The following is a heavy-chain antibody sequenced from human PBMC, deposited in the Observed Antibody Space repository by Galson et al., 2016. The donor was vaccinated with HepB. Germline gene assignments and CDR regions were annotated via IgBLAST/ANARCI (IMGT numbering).Heavy chain of an antibody. CDR2: IGSGDFT. Sequence: SLRLSCADSRFTFSSYWMHWVRQVPGKGPVWVSTIGSGDFTHYADSVKGRFTVSRDNSKNTLYLQMNSLTADDTALYYCAREGYSSGHCGAFDIWGRGTVVAVSS. J-gene: IGHJ3*02. CDR1: RFTFSSYW. D-gene: IGHD6-19*01. CDR3: AREGYSSGHCGAFDI. V-gene: IGHV3-53*01.